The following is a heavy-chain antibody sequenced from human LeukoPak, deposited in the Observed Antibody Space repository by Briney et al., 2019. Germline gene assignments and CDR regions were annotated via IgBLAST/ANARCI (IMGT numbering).Heavy chain of an antibody. CDR3: AKAAPGHLLVVDYFDY. D-gene: IGHD3-9*01. CDR1: GVIFNDYA. CDR2: ISQNSGRV. Sequence: GRSLRLSCAVSGVIFNDYAMHWVRQSPGKGLEWVSGISQNSGRVDYADSVKGRFTISRDNAKNALYLQMNSLRGADTAFYYCAKAAPGHLLVVDYFDYWGQGTLVTVSS. J-gene: IGHJ4*02. V-gene: IGHV3-9*01.